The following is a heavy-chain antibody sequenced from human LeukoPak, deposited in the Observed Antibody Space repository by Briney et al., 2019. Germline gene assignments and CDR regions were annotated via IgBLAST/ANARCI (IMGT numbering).Heavy chain of an antibody. CDR3: AKDPASAXXGLIFWFDP. CDR1: GFTVSSNY. J-gene: IGHJ5*02. D-gene: IGHD3-16*01. Sequence: PGGSLRLSCAASGFTVSSNYMSWVRQAPGKGLEWVANIKQDGSEKYYVDSVKGRFTISRDNAKNSLYLQMNSLRAEDTAVYYCAKDPASAXXGLIFWFDPWGQGTLVTVSX. V-gene: IGHV3-7*01. CDR2: IKQDGSEK.